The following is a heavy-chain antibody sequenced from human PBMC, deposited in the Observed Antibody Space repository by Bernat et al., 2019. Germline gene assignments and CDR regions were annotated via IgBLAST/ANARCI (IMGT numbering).Heavy chain of an antibody. CDR1: GFTFSSYW. CDR3: ASDPLHYFDY. V-gene: IGHV3-7*03. J-gene: IGHJ4*02. CDR2: IKQDGSEK. Sequence: EVQLVESGGGLVQPGGSLRLSCAASGFTFSSYWMSWVRQAPGKGLEWVANIKQDGSEKYYVDSVKGRFTIARDNAKNSLYLQMNSLRAEDTAVYYCASDPLHYFDYWGQGTLVTVAS.